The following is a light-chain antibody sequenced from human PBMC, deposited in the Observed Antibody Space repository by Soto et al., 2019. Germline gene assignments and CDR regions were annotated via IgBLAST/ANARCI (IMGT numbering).Light chain of an antibody. J-gene: IGLJ2*01. CDR2: LNSDGSH. CDR3: QTWVTGIL. V-gene: IGLV4-69*01. Sequence: QSVLTQSPSASASLGASVKLTCTLSSGHSSYAIAWHQQQPEKGPRYLMKLNSDGSHSKGDGIPDRFSGSSSGAERYLTISRLQSEDEADYYCQTWVTGILFGGGTKLTVL. CDR1: SGHSSYA.